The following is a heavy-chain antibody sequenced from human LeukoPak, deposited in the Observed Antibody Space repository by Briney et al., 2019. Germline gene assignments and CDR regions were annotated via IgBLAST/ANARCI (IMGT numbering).Heavy chain of an antibody. CDR3: ARDQDDYGDSLPDY. CDR1: GYSISSGYY. V-gene: IGHV4-38-2*02. D-gene: IGHD4-17*01. CDR2: IYHSGST. J-gene: IGHJ4*02. Sequence: SETLSLTCTVSGYSISSGYYWGWIRQPPGKGLEWIGSIYHSGSTYYNPSLKSRVTISVDTSKNQFSLKLSSVTAADTAVYCCARDQDDYGDSLPDYWGQGTLVTVSS.